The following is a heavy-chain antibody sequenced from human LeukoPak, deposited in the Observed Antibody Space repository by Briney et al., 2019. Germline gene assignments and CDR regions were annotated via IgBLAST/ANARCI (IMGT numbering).Heavy chain of an antibody. D-gene: IGHD2-2*01. CDR3: ARFPGYCSSTSCYSSFYYGMDV. CDR2: INHSGST. V-gene: IGHV4-34*01. CDR1: GVSFSGYY. Sequence: SETLSLTCAVYGVSFSGYYWSWIRQPPGKGLEWIGEINHSGSTNYNPSLKSRVTISVDTSKNQFSLKLSSVTAADTAVYYCARFPGYCSSTSCYSSFYYGMDVWGQGTTVTVSS. J-gene: IGHJ6*02.